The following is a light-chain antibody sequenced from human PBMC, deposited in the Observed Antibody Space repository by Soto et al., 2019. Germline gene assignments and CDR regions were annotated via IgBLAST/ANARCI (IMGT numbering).Light chain of an antibody. CDR3: QQYNEWPPFT. CDR1: HSVRSN. J-gene: IGKJ5*01. CDR2: AAS. Sequence: LTQSPATLSVSPGERAALSCSASHSVRSNLAWYQQKPGQAPRLVIYAASTRATGIPDRFSGSVSGTEFTLTISSLQSEDFAVYYCQQYNEWPPFTFGQGTRLEIK. V-gene: IGKV3-15*01.